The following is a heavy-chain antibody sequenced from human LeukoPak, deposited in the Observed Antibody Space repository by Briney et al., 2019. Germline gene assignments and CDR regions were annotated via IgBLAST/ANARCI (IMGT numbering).Heavy chain of an antibody. D-gene: IGHD2-2*01. CDR2: ISCYDGET. J-gene: IGHJ6*02. CDR3: ARGPPLYWVVVVPAASYYYYGMDV. V-gene: IGHV1-18*01. Sequence: GASVKVSCKASGYTFRSHGISWVRQAPGQGLEWMGWISCYDGETKYAQKFQGRVTMTTDTSTSTAYMELSSLRSEDTAVYYCARGPPLYWVVVVPAASYYYYGMDVWGQGTTVTVSS. CDR1: GYTFRSHG.